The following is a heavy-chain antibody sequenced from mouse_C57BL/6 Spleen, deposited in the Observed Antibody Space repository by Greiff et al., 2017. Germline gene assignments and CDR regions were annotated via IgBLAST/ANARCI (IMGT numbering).Heavy chain of an antibody. CDR2: IWSGGST. CDR3: ARKNYGSSYEFAY. D-gene: IGHD1-1*01. CDR1: GFSLTSYG. Sequence: VQLQESGPGLVQPSQSLSITCTVSGFSLTSYGVHWVRQSPGTGLEWLGVIWSGGSTDYNAAFISRLSISKDNSKSQVFFKMNSLQADDTARYYCARKNYGSSYEFAYWGQGTLVTVSA. J-gene: IGHJ3*01. V-gene: IGHV2-2*01.